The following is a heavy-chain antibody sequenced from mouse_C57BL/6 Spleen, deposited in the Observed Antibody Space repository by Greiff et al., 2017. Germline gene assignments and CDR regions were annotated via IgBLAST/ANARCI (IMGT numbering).Heavy chain of an antibody. CDR3: ARGYDGYYVLAY. V-gene: IGHV1-42*01. CDR1: GYSFTGYY. J-gene: IGHJ3*01. CDR2: INPSTGGT. Sequence: VQLQQSGPELVKPGASVKISCKASGYSFTGYYMNWVKQSPEKSLEWIGEINPSTGGTTYNQKFKAKATLTVDKSSSTAYMQLKSLTSEDSAVDYCARGYDGYYVLAYWGEGTLGTVSA. D-gene: IGHD2-3*01.